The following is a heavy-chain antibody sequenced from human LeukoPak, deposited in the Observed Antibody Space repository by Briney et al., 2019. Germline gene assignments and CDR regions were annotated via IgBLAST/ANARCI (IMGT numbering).Heavy chain of an antibody. CDR2: IKQDGSEK. Sequence: PGGSLRLSCAASGFTFSSYSMNWVRQAPGKGLEWVANIKQDGSEKYYVDSVKGRFTISRDNAKNSLYLQMNSLRAEDTAVYYCARCGHSSYFDYWGQGTLVTVSS. CDR3: ARCGHSSYFDY. D-gene: IGHD4-11*01. J-gene: IGHJ4*02. CDR1: GFTFSSYS. V-gene: IGHV3-7*01.